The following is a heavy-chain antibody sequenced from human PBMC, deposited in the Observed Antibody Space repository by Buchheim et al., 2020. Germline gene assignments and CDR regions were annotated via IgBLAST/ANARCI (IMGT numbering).Heavy chain of an antibody. J-gene: IGHJ6*02. V-gene: IGHV3-48*01. CDR3: ARNRYYGMDV. D-gene: IGHD1-14*01. Sequence: EVQLVESGAGLVQPGGSLRLSCAASGFTFSTYDMSWVRQAPGQGLEWVSYISSSSTTIYYADSVKGRFTITRDNAKNSLYLQMNSLRAEDTAVYYCARNRYYGMDVWGQGTT. CDR2: ISSSSTTI. CDR1: GFTFSTYD.